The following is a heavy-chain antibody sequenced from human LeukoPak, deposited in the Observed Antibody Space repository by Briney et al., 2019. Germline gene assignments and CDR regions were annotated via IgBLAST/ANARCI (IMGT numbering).Heavy chain of an antibody. CDR3: ARGVRQLETPDYFDY. D-gene: IGHD6-13*01. J-gene: IGHJ4*02. Sequence: ASVKVSCKASGYTFTGYYMHWVRQAPGQGLEWMGWINPNSGGTNYAQKFQGWVTMTRDTSISTAYVELSRLRSDDTAVYYCARGVRQLETPDYFDYWGQGTLVTVSS. CDR2: INPNSGGT. V-gene: IGHV1-2*04. CDR1: GYTFTGYY.